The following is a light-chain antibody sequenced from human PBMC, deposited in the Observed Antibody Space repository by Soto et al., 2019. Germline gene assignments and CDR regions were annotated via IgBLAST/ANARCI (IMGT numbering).Light chain of an antibody. J-gene: IGKJ1*01. CDR1: QSVGSY. Sequence: EIVLTQSPATLSLSPGEYATLSCRASQSVGSYLVWYQHRPGQAPRLLIYDASNRATGIPARFSGKGSGTDFTLTISSLEPEDFSVYYCQQRSNWPGTFAQGTKVELK. CDR3: QQRSNWPGT. CDR2: DAS. V-gene: IGKV3-11*01.